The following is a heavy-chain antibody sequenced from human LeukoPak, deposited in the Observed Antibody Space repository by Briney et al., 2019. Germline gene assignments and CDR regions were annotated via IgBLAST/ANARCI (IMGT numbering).Heavy chain of an antibody. V-gene: IGHV3-33*01. CDR3: ARDLGYSPDY. Sequence: PGRSLRLSCAASGLTFSSYGMHWVRQAPGKGLEWVAVIWSDGSIKFYGDSVKGRFTISRDNSKNTLYLQMDSLRVEDTAVYYCARDLGYSPDYWGQGTLVTVSS. CDR2: IWSDGSIK. CDR1: GLTFSSYG. J-gene: IGHJ4*02. D-gene: IGHD3-22*01.